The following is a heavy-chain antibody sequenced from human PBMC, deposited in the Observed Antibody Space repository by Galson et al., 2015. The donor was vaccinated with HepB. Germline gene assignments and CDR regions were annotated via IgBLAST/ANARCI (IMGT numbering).Heavy chain of an antibody. D-gene: IGHD6-19*01. CDR2: ISGSGGST. J-gene: IGHJ4*02. CDR3: AKDTQQWLVLHNDY. CDR1: GFTFSSYA. Sequence: SLRLSCAASGFTFSSYAMSWVRQAPGKGLEWVSAISGSGGSTYYADSVKGRFTISRDNSKNTLYLQMNSMRAEDTAVYYCAKDTQQWLVLHNDYWGQGTLVTVSS. V-gene: IGHV3-23*01.